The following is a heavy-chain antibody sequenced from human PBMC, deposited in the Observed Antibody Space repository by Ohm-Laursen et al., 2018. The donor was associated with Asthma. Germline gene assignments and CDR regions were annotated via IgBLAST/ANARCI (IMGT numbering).Heavy chain of an antibody. J-gene: IGHJ1*01. D-gene: IGHD1-26*01. Sequence: SLRLSCTASGFTFSSYAMGWVRQAPGKGLEWVASISTASSFIYYADSVRGRFTTSRDNARNSVYLQMNSLRAEDTALYYCARIGPEWELPGREYSLHHWGEGTLVTVSS. V-gene: IGHV3-21*01. CDR1: GFTFSSYA. CDR3: ARIGPEWELPGREYSLHH. CDR2: ISTASSFI.